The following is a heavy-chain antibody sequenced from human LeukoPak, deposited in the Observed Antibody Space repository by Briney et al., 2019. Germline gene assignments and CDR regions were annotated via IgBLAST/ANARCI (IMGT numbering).Heavy chain of an antibody. D-gene: IGHD1-26*01. CDR3: VRDSELRAFDI. V-gene: IGHV3-30*04. J-gene: IGHJ3*02. CDR2: ISCDGSNK. CDR1: GFTFSSYA. Sequence: GGSLRLSCAASGFTFSSYAMHWVRQAPGKGLEWVAVISCDGSNKYYADSVKGRFTISRDNSKNTLYLQMNSLRAEDTAVYYCVRDSELRAFDIWGQGTMVTVSS.